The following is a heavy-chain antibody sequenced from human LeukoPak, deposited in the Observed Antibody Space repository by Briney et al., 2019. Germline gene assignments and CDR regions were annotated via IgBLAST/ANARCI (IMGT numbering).Heavy chain of an antibody. CDR2: IYTSGST. V-gene: IGHV4-4*07. Sequence: PSETLSLTCTVSGGSISSYYWSWIRQPAGKGLEWIGRIYTSGSTSYNPSLKSRVTMSVDTSKNQFSLRLSSVTAADTAVYYCARGPPGSGYYNNWFDPWGQGTLVTVSS. CDR1: GGSISSYY. J-gene: IGHJ5*02. D-gene: IGHD3-22*01. CDR3: ARGPPGSGYYNNWFDP.